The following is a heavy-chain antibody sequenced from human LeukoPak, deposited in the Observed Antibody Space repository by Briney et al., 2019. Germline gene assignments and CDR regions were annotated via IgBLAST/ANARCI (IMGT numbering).Heavy chain of an antibody. J-gene: IGHJ4*02. V-gene: IGHV3-30-3*01. CDR1: GFTFSSYA. D-gene: IGHD1-26*01. Sequence: GGSLRLSCAASGFTFSSYAMHWVRQAPGKGLEWVAIISYDGSAKFYADSVKGRFTISRDNSKNTLYLQMNSLRAEDTAIYYCASESGYYFHYRGQGTLVTVSS. CDR3: ASESGYYFHY. CDR2: ISYDGSAK.